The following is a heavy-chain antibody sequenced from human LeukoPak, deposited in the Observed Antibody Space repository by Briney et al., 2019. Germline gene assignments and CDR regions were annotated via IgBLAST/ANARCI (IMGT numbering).Heavy chain of an antibody. CDR1: GASISSYY. CDR2: IYYSGST. CDR3: ARHSTFDY. J-gene: IGHJ4*02. Sequence: SETLSLTCTVSGASISSYYWSWIRQPPGKGLEWIGYIYYSGSTNCNPSLKSRVTISVDTSKNQFSLKLSSVIGADTAVYYCARHSTFDYWGQGTLVTVSS. V-gene: IGHV4-59*08.